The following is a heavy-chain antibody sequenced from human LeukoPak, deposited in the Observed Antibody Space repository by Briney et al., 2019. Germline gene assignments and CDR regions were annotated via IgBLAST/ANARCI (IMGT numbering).Heavy chain of an antibody. J-gene: IGHJ4*02. D-gene: IGHD2-15*01. CDR1: GLTLTNVW. Sequence: GGTLRLSCVASGLTLTNVWMPWGRGAAGNGVECFCLIKVKTNGGTTDYAGPVKGRLTISRDDSSNTLYLQMHSLKSEDTAVYFCTTGYASASHDDYWGQGTLVTVSS. CDR2: IKVKTNGGTT. CDR3: TTGYASASHDDY. V-gene: IGHV3-15*01.